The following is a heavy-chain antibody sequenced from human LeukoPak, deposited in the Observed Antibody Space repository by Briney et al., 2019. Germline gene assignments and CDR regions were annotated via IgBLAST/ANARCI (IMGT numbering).Heavy chain of an antibody. D-gene: IGHD2-15*01. Sequence: SETLSLTCTVSGDSISSGSYYWSWIRQPAGKGLEWIGRIYTSESTNYNPSLKSRVTISADTSKNQFSLKLSSVTAADTALYYCARVVASTSIDSWGQGILVTVSS. CDR3: ARVVASTSIDS. V-gene: IGHV4-61*02. J-gene: IGHJ4*02. CDR2: IYTSEST. CDR1: GDSISSGSYY.